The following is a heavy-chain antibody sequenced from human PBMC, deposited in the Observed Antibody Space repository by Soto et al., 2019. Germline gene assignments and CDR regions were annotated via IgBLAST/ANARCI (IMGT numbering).Heavy chain of an antibody. CDR1: GFTFRNFV. Sequence: GGSLRLSCAASGFTFRNFVMNWVRQAPGKRVGWVSSITSSGDSATGDTTYYVDSVKGRFTISRDISLNTLYLQMNSLRAEDTAVYYCAKYGCRGSTCYRWFDSWGQGTLVTVSS. CDR2: ITSSGDSATGDTT. V-gene: IGHV3-23*01. J-gene: IGHJ5*01. CDR3: AKYGCRGSTCYRWFDS. D-gene: IGHD2-2*01.